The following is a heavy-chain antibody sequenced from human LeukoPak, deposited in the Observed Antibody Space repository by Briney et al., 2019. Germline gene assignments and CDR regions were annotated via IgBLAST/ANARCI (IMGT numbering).Heavy chain of an antibody. CDR3: ARDYRSTFDY. V-gene: IGHV3-11*01. J-gene: IGHJ4*02. CDR1: GFTFSDYY. Sequence: MPGGSLRLSCAASGFTFSDYYMSWIRQAPGKGLEWVPYISSSGTTISYTDSVKGRFTISRDNAKNSLYLQMNSLRAEDTAVYYCARDYRSTFDYWGQGTLVTVSS. D-gene: IGHD1-26*01. CDR2: ISSSGTTI.